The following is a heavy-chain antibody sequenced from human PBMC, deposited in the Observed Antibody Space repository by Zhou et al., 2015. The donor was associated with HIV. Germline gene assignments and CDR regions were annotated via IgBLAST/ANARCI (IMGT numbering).Heavy chain of an antibody. D-gene: IGHD6-6*01. Sequence: QVHLVQSGPEVKKPGASVRVSCKASGYTLGNNGITWVRQAPGQQLEWMGWISAFNSSTTYAHKYQGRVTMTTDASTNTAYMELRSLRSEDTAVYFCARDRGAARPDWRYFDLWGRGTLVIVSS. CDR3: ARDRGAARPDWRYFDL. CDR1: GYTLGNNG. V-gene: IGHV1-18*01. J-gene: IGHJ2*01. CDR2: ISAFNSST.